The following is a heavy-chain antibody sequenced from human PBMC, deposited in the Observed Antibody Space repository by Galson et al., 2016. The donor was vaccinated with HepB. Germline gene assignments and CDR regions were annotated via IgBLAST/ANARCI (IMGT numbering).Heavy chain of an antibody. J-gene: IGHJ4*02. CDR2: ITYDGNNK. CDR3: ARGRDYGFWSGYLY. CDR1: GFSFSAFA. Sequence: SLRLSCAASGFSFSAFAMHWVRQAPAKGLEWVAVITYDGNNKDYADYVKGRFTITRDNSKNTLYLQMNSLRAEDTAVYYCARGRDYGFWSGYLYWGQGTPVTVSS. D-gene: IGHD3-3*01. V-gene: IGHV3-30*04.